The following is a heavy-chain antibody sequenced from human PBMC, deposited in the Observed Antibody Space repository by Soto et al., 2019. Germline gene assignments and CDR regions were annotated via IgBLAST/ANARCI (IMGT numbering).Heavy chain of an antibody. J-gene: IGHJ4*02. CDR3: ASDGTESFVPNTAMVDY. V-gene: IGHV3-23*01. D-gene: IGHD5-18*01. CDR1: GFTFSSYA. Sequence: PGGSLRLSCAASGFTFSSYAISWVRQAPGKGLEWVSAISGSGGSTYYADSVKGRFTISRDNSKNTLYLQMNSLRAEDTAVYYCASDGTESFVPNTAMVDYWGQGTLVTVSS. CDR2: ISGSGGST.